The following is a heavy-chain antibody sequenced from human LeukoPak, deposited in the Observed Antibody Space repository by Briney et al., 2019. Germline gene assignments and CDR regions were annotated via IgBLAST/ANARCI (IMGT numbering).Heavy chain of an antibody. J-gene: IGHJ5*02. CDR1: GGSINNYY. Sequence: SETLSLTCTVSGGSINNYYWSWIRQPPGKGLEWIGYIYYNGSTNYNSSLKSRVTISVDTSKNQFSLRLSSVTAADTAVYYCAIHVLGSTTRLGPWGQGTLVTVSS. D-gene: IGHD2/OR15-2a*01. CDR3: AIHVLGSTTRLGP. V-gene: IGHV4-59*01. CDR2: IYYNGST.